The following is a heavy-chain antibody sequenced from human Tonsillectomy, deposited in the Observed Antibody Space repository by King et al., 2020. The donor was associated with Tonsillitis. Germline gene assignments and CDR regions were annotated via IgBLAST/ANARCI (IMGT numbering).Heavy chain of an antibody. CDR2: IYYSGST. CDR3: ARLDGDYPDY. J-gene: IGHJ4*02. V-gene: IGHV4-39*07. D-gene: IGHD4-17*01. CDR1: GGSISSSSYY. Sequence: LQLQESGPGLVKPSETLSLTCTVSGGSISSSSYYWGWIRQPPGKGLEWIGSIYYSGSTYYNPSLKSRVTISVDTSKNQFSLKLTSATAADTAVYYCARLDGDYPDYWGQGTLVTVSS.